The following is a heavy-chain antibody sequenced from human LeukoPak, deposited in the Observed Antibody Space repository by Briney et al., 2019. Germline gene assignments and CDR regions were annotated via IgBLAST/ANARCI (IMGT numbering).Heavy chain of an antibody. CDR1: GFTFSSYA. J-gene: IGHJ4*02. Sequence: GGSLRLSCAASGFTFSSYAMHWVRQAPGKGLEYVSAISSSGGSTYYANSVKGRFTISRDNSKNTLYLQMGSLRAEDMAVYYCARDKEDSSGFPLGYWGQGTLVTVSS. D-gene: IGHD3-22*01. V-gene: IGHV3-64*01. CDR2: ISSSGGST. CDR3: ARDKEDSSGFPLGY.